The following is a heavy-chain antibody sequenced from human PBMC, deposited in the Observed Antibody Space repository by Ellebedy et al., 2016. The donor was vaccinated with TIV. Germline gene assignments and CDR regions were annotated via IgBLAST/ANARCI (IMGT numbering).Heavy chain of an antibody. J-gene: IGHJ6*02. V-gene: IGHV3-13*01. Sequence: GESLKISCAASGFTFSSYDMHWVRQATGKGLEWVSAIGTAGDTYYPGSVKGRFTISRENAKNSLYLQMNSLRAGDTAVYYCARGSSVSGAEGDVYYYGMDVWGQGTTVTVSS. CDR3: ARGSSVSGAEGDVYYYGMDV. CDR2: IGTAGDT. CDR1: GFTFSSYD. D-gene: IGHD6-19*01.